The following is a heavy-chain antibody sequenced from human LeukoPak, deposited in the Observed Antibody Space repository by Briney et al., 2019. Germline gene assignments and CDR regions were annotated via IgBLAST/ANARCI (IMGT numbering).Heavy chain of an antibody. CDR3: ARHGMSYCSSTSCYLNPYYYYGMDV. Sequence: SQTLSLTCAISGDSVSSNSAAWNWIRQSPSRGLEWLGRTYYRSKWYTYYAVSVKSRISINRDTSKNQISLQLNSVTPEDTAVYYCARHGMSYCSSTSCYLNPYYYYGMDVWGQGTTVTVSS. D-gene: IGHD2-2*01. J-gene: IGHJ6*02. CDR2: TYYRSKWYT. V-gene: IGHV6-1*01. CDR1: GDSVSSNSAA.